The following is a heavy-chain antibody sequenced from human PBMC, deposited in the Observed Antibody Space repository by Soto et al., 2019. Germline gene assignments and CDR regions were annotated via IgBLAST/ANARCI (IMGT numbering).Heavy chain of an antibody. D-gene: IGHD3-10*01. J-gene: IGHJ6*02. CDR3: ARREGRFMVRRYYYYGMDV. Sequence: PGESLKISCKGSGYSFTSYWIGWVRQMPGKGLEWMGIIYPGDSDTRYSPSFQGQVTISADKSISTAYLQWSSLKASGTAMYYCARREGRFMVRRYYYYGMDVWGQGTMVTVSS. CDR1: GYSFTSYW. CDR2: IYPGDSDT. V-gene: IGHV5-51*01.